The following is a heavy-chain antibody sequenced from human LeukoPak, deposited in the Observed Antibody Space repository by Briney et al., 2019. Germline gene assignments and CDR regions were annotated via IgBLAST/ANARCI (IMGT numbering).Heavy chain of an antibody. CDR2: INPKSGAA. V-gene: IGHV1-2*02. CDR1: GYTFTGYY. D-gene: IGHD3-22*01. CDR3: AIFGITMIAEHWGN. J-gene: IGHJ4*02. Sequence: ASVKVSCKSSGYTFTGYYMHWVRQAPGQGLEWMGWINPKSGAAKYAQKFQGRVTMTRDTSISTAYMELSRLRSDDTAVYYCAIFGITMIAEHWGNWGQGTLVTVSS.